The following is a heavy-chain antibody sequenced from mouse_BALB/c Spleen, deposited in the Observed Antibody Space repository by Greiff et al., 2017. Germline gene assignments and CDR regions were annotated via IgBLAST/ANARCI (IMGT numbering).Heavy chain of an antibody. Sequence: ESGPGLVKPSQSLSLTCSVTGYSITSGYYWYWIRQFPGNKLEWMGYISYDGSNNYNPSLKNRISITRDTSKNQFFLKLNSVTTEDTATYYCAREGDYYYGSGYFDYWGQGTTLTVSS. CDR2: ISYDGSN. CDR1: GYSITSGYY. D-gene: IGHD1-1*01. V-gene: IGHV3-6*02. J-gene: IGHJ2*01. CDR3: AREGDYYYGSGYFDY.